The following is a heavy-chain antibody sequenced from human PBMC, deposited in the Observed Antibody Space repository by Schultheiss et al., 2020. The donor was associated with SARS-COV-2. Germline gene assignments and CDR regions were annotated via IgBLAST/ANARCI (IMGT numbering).Heavy chain of an antibody. D-gene: IGHD6-13*01. CDR3: ARAYSSSWYRGMSDFDY. Sequence: GESLKISCAASGFTFDDYAMHWVRQAPGKGLEWVSVIYSGGSTYYADSVKGRFTISRDNAKNSLYLQMNSLRDEDTAVYYCARAYSSSWYRGMSDFDYWGQGTLVTVSS. CDR1: GFTFDDYA. V-gene: IGHV3-66*01. CDR2: IYSGGST. J-gene: IGHJ4*02.